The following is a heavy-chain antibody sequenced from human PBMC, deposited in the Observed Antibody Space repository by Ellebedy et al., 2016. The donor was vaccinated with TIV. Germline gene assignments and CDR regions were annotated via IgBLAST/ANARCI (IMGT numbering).Heavy chain of an antibody. CDR2: INQDGSRI. Sequence: GGSLRLSCAASGFTFNSYWMSWVRQAPGKGLEWVANINQDGSRIYYVDSVKGRFTISSDNAKNSVFLRMNTLRVEDPAVYNCARDGAYGDYSPGYYGMDVWGQGTTVTVSS. CDR3: ARDGAYGDYSPGYYGMDV. V-gene: IGHV3-7*03. J-gene: IGHJ6*02. D-gene: IGHD3-22*01. CDR1: GFTFNSYW.